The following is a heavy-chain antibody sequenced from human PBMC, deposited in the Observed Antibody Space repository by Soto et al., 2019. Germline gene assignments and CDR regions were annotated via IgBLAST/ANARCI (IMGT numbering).Heavy chain of an antibody. CDR3: ATASRVAARRLSYYMDV. V-gene: IGHV1-46*03. Sequence: ASVKVSCKASGYTFTSYYMHWVRQAPGQGLEWMGIINPSGGSTSYAQKFQGRVTMTRDTSTSTVYMELSSLRSEDTAVYYCATASRVAARRLSYYMDVWGKGTTVTVSS. J-gene: IGHJ6*03. D-gene: IGHD6-6*01. CDR2: INPSGGST. CDR1: GYTFTSYY.